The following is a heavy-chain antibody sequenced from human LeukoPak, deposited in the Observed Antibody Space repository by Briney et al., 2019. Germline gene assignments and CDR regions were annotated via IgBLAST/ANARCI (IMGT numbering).Heavy chain of an antibody. CDR1: GYTFTSYD. D-gene: IGHD3-10*01. CDR2: MNPNSGNT. Sequence: ASVKVSCKASGYTFTSYDINWVRQATGQGLEWMGWMNPNSGNTGYAQKFQGRVTITRNTSISTAYMELSSLRSEDTAVYYCAGGLAMVRGVIGRFDYWGQGTLVTVSS. J-gene: IGHJ4*02. CDR3: AGGLAMVRGVIGRFDY. V-gene: IGHV1-8*03.